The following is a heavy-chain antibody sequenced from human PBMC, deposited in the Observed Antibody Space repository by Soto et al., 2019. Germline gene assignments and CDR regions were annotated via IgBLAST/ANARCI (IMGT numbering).Heavy chain of an antibody. CDR2: ISGSSSGT. V-gene: IGHV3-23*01. CDR3: AKERSENFWVYYYAMDV. Sequence: PGGSLRLSCEASGFNFGAYAMSWIRQAPGKGLEWVSGISGSSSGTYYTDSVKGRFTISRDNSKNTVYLQMNSLRGEDTAVYYCAKERSENFWVYYYAMDVWGQGTAVTVSS. J-gene: IGHJ6*02. CDR1: GFNFGAYA. D-gene: IGHD6-19*01.